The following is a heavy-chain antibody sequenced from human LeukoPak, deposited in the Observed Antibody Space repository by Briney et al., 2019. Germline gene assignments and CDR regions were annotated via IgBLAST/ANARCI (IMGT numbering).Heavy chain of an antibody. D-gene: IGHD1-7*01. CDR2: IHPASADT. Sequence: ASVKVSCKASGYTFTEHFIHWVRQAPGQGLQYMGWIHPASADTVYAQMFHGRVTLTRDTPATTTYMELSGLRSDDTAVYYCARDLRPANLWGQGTLVTVSS. CDR3: ARDLRPANL. J-gene: IGHJ4*02. V-gene: IGHV1-2*02. CDR1: GYTFTEHF.